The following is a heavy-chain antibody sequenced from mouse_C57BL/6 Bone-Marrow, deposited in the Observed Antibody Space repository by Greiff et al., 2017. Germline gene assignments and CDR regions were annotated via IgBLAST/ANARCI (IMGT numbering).Heavy chain of an antibody. Sequence: VQLQQPGAELVMPGASVKLSCKASGYTFTSYWMHRVKQRPGQGLEWIGEIDPSDSYTNYNQKFKGKSTLTVDKSSSTAYMQLSSLTSEDSAVYYCARRGFAYWGQGTLVTVSA. CDR1: GYTFTSYW. V-gene: IGHV1-69*01. CDR3: ARRGFAY. J-gene: IGHJ3*01. CDR2: IDPSDSYT.